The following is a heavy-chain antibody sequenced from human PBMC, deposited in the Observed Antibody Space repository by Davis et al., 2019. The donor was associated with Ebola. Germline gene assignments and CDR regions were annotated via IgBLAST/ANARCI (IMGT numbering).Heavy chain of an antibody. CDR3: ARDRGDYGGNSDLHWYFDL. CDR1: GGTFSSYA. CDR2: IIPIFGAT. V-gene: IGHV1-69*13. J-gene: IGHJ2*01. D-gene: IGHD4-23*01. Sequence: SVKVSCKVSGGTFSSYAISWVRQAPGQGLEWMGGIIPIFGATNYAQKFQGRVTITADESTSTAYMELNSLRSEDTAVYYCARDRGDYGGNSDLHWYFDLWGRGTLVTVSS.